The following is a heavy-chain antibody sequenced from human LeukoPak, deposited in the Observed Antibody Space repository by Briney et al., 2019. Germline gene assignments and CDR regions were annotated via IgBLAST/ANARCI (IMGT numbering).Heavy chain of an antibody. J-gene: IGHJ4*02. V-gene: IGHV3-74*03. CDR3: ARDQRVTGRPDIDY. Sequence: GGSLSLSCAASGFTFSNHWMHWVRHTPGKGLVWVSRISSDGSSTTYADSVKGRFTISRDNAKNTLYLQMNNLGAEDTAMYYCARDQRVTGRPDIDYWGQGTLVIVSS. D-gene: IGHD6-6*01. CDR2: ISSDGSST. CDR1: GFTFSNHW.